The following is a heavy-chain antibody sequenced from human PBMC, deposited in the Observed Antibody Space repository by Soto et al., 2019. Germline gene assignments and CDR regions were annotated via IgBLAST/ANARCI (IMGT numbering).Heavy chain of an antibody. CDR2: IDPSDSYT. D-gene: IGHD5-18*01. CDR3: ARTSMQSRGYSYGHGGMDV. CDR1: GYSFTSYW. J-gene: IGHJ6*02. Sequence: EVQLVQCGAEVKKPGESLRISCKGSGYSFTSYWISWMRQMPGKGLEWMGRIDPSDSYTNYSPSFQGHVTISADKSISTAYLQWSSLKASDTAMYYCARTSMQSRGYSYGHGGMDVWGQGTTVTVSS. V-gene: IGHV5-10-1*01.